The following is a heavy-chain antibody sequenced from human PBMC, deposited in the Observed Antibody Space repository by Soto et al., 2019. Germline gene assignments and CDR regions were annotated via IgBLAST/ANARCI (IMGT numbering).Heavy chain of an antibody. V-gene: IGHV4-30-4*01. CDR2: IYYSGST. Sequence: QVQLQESGPGLVKPSQTLSLTCTVSGGSISSGDYYWSWIRQPPGKGLEWIGYIYYSGSTYYNPSRKSRVTISVDTSKNQVSLKLSSVTAADTAVYYCARVLFNAAAGVYFDYWGQGTLVTVSS. D-gene: IGHD6-13*01. CDR1: GGSISSGDYY. J-gene: IGHJ4*02. CDR3: ARVLFNAAAGVYFDY.